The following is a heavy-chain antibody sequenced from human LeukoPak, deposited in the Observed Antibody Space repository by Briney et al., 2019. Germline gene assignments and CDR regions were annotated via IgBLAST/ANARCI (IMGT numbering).Heavy chain of an antibody. CDR1: GFTFSSYS. J-gene: IGHJ4*02. V-gene: IGHV3-21*01. CDR3: ARYYDYDSRGYYYYFDY. D-gene: IGHD3-22*01. CDR2: ISSSSYI. Sequence: PGGSLRLSCAASGFTFSSYSLNWVRQAPGKGLEWVSSISSSSYIYYADSVKGRFTISRDNAKNSLYLQMNSLRAEDTALYYCARYYDYDSRGYYYYFDYWGQGTLVTVSS.